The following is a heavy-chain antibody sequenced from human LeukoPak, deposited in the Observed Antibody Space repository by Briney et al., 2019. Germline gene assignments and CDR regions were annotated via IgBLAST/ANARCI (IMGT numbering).Heavy chain of an antibody. CDR2: ISAYNGNT. CDR1: GYTFTSYG. J-gene: IGHJ4*02. Sequence: ASVKVSCRASGYTFTSYGITWVRQAPGQGLEWMGWISAYNGNTNYAQKVQGRVTMTTDTSTSTAYMELRSLRSDDTAVYYCARVSHYYGSEIEYWGQGTLVTVSS. D-gene: IGHD3-10*01. V-gene: IGHV1-18*01. CDR3: ARVSHYYGSEIEY.